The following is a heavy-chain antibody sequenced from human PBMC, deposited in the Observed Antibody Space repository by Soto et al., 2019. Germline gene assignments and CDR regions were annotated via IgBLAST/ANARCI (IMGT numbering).Heavy chain of an antibody. CDR1: GFTFTSSA. J-gene: IGHJ3*02. CDR3: AAAKRGMIRDAFDI. CDR2: IVVGSGNT. V-gene: IGHV1-58*01. D-gene: IGHD3-22*01. Sequence: ASVKVSCKASGFTFTSSAVQWVRQARGQRLEWIGWIVVGSGNTNYAQKFQERVTITRDMSTSTAYMELSSLRSEDTAVYYCAAAKRGMIRDAFDIWGQGKMVTVSS.